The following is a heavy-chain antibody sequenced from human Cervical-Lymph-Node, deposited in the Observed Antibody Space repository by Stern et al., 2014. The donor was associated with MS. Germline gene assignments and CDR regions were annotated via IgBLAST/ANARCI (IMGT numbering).Heavy chain of an antibody. Sequence: EVQLVQSGAEVKKPGQSLKISCKGSGYSFTSYWIGWVRQIPGNGLEWMGIIYPGNSDPRYSPSFQARVTMSADRSITTAYLQWSSLQASDTAMYYCLRLPSSGSVADYWGQGTLVTVSS. J-gene: IGHJ4*02. CDR3: LRLPSSGSVADY. D-gene: IGHD3-22*01. CDR1: GYSFTSYW. V-gene: IGHV5-51*01. CDR2: IYPGNSDP.